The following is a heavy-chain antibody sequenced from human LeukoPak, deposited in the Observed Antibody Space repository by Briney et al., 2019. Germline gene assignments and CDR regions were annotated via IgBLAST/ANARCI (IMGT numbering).Heavy chain of an antibody. CDR3: AGPSYYYDSSGYYYGYYFDY. CDR2: IIPIFGTA. V-gene: IGHV1-69*05. D-gene: IGHD3-22*01. Sequence: SVKVSCKASGGTFSSYAISWVRQAPGQGLEWMGGIIPIFGTANYAQKFQGRVTITTDESTSTAYMELSSLRSEDTAVCYCAGPSYYYDSSGYYYGYYFDYWGQGTLVTVSS. CDR1: GGTFSSYA. J-gene: IGHJ4*02.